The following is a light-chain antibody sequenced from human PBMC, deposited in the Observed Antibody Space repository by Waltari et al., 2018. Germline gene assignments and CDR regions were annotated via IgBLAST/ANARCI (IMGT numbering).Light chain of an antibody. J-gene: IGKJ2*02. CDR1: QSITTW. Sequence: DIQMTQSPSTLSASVGDRVTITCRASQSITTWLAWYQQKPGKAPNLLIYKASSLLSGVPSRFSGSGSGTEFTLTISSLQPDDFATYYCQQDDRYPCTFGQGTKLEIK. V-gene: IGKV1-5*03. CDR2: KAS. CDR3: QQDDRYPCT.